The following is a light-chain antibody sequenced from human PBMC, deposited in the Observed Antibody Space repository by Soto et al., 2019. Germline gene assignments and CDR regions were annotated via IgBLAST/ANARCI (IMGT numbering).Light chain of an antibody. V-gene: IGKV1-39*01. CDR3: QESYNTLTFT. CDR2: AAS. CDR1: QSISNY. Sequence: DIQMTQSPSSLSASVGDRVTITCRASQSISNYLNWYQQKPGKAPKLLIFAASNLQSGVPSRFSGSGSGTDFTLTISSLQPEDFVTYYCQESYNTLTFTLGPGTKVDIK. J-gene: IGKJ3*01.